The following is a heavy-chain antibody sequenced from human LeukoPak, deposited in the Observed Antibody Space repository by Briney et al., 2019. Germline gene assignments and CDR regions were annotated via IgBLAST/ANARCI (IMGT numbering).Heavy chain of an antibody. D-gene: IGHD3-22*01. J-gene: IGHJ4*02. CDR1: GGSISIYY. CDR3: ARATYYYDSSAPVVDY. Sequence: PSETLSLTCTVSGGSISIYYWSWIRQPPGKGLEWIGYIYYSGSTNYNPSLKSRVTISVDTSKNQFSLKLSSVTAADTAVYYCARATYYYDSSAPVVDYWGQGTLVTVSS. CDR2: IYYSGST. V-gene: IGHV4-59*01.